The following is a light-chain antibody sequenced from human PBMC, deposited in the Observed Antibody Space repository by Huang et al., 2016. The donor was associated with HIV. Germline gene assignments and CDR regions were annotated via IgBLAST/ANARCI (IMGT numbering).Light chain of an antibody. Sequence: DIQMTQSPTSLSASVGDRVTITCRASQDISNSVAWYQQKPGKAPELLLYAASRLESGVPSRCSGSGSGTDYTLTISSLQPEDFATYYCQQYYGAPNFGGGTKVEIK. CDR2: AAS. J-gene: IGKJ4*01. CDR3: QQYYGAPN. V-gene: IGKV1-NL1*01. CDR1: QDISNS.